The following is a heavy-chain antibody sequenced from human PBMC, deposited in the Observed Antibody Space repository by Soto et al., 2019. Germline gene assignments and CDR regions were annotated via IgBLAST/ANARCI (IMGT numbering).Heavy chain of an antibody. V-gene: IGHV1-69*06. Sequence: QVHLVQSGAEVKKPGSSVKVSCTASGGTFGSYTVTWVRQAPGQGLVWMGEIIPMFGTANYAQKFQGRVTLTADKSTTTAHMELSSLSSDDTAVYFCARQKAMPPHFYSGMDVWGQGTTVTVSS. D-gene: IGHD2-2*01. CDR2: IIPMFGTA. CDR1: GGTFGSYT. CDR3: ARQKAMPPHFYSGMDV. J-gene: IGHJ6*02.